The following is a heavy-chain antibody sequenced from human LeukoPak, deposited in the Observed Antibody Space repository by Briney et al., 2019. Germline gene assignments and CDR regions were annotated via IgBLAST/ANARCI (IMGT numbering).Heavy chain of an antibody. CDR2: IYYSGST. V-gene: IGHV4-30-4*01. CDR3: ARVGCSSTSCYSDAFDI. CDR1: GGSISSGDYY. J-gene: IGHJ3*02. Sequence: PSQTLSLTCTVSGGSISSGDYYWSWIRQPPGKGLEWIGYIYYSGSTYYNSSLKSRVTISVDTSKNQFSLKLSSVTAADTAVYYCARVGCSSTSCYSDAFDIWGQGTMVTVSS. D-gene: IGHD2-2*01.